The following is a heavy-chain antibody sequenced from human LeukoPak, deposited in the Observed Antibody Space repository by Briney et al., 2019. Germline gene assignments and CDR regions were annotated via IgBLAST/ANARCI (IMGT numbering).Heavy chain of an antibody. D-gene: IGHD1-26*01. J-gene: IGHJ4*02. CDR1: GFTFSSFG. CDR2: LSYTGDST. Sequence: GGSLRLSCAASGFTFSSFGMSWVRQAPGKGLEWVSGLSYTGDSTYYADSVKGRFTVSRDISKNTLYLQMNSLRAEDTAIYYCAKDRVGATLYFDCWGQGTLVTVSS. V-gene: IGHV3-23*01. CDR3: AKDRVGATLYFDC.